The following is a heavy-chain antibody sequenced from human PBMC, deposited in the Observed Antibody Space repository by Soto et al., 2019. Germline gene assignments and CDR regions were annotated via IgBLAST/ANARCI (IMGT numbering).Heavy chain of an antibody. CDR2: IYYSGST. J-gene: IGHJ6*02. Sequence: QVQLQESGPGLVKPSETLSLTCTVSGGSVSSGSYYWSWIRQPPGKGLEWIGYIYYSGSTNYNPSLTSRVTISVDTSKNQFSLKLSSVTAADTAVYYCASTPPYGMDVWGQGTTVTVSS. CDR3: ASTPPYGMDV. D-gene: IGHD2-15*01. V-gene: IGHV4-61*01. CDR1: GGSVSSGSYY.